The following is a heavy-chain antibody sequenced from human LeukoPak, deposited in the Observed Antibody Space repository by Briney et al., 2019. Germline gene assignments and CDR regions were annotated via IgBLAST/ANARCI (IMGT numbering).Heavy chain of an antibody. V-gene: IGHV3-30*03. CDR1: GFTFSSYG. Sequence: PGGSLRLSCAASGFTFSSYGMHWVRQAPGKGLEWVAVISYDGSNKYYADSVKGRFTISRDNSKNTLYLQMNSLRAEDTAVYYCARQYSSGCFDYWGQGTPVTVSS. CDR2: ISYDGSNK. J-gene: IGHJ4*02. D-gene: IGHD6-19*01. CDR3: ARQYSSGCFDY.